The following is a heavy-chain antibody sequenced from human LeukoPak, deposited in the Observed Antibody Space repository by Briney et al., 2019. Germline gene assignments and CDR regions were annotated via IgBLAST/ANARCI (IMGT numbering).Heavy chain of an antibody. Sequence: PSETLSLTCAVYGGSFSGYYWSWIRQPAGKGLEWIGRIYTSGSTNYNPSLKSRVTMSVDTSKNQFSLKLSSVTAADTAVYYCARDRSSGWYRYYFDYWGQGTLVTVSS. CDR2: IYTSGST. V-gene: IGHV4-4*07. D-gene: IGHD6-19*01. J-gene: IGHJ4*02. CDR3: ARDRSSGWYRYYFDY. CDR1: GGSFSGYY.